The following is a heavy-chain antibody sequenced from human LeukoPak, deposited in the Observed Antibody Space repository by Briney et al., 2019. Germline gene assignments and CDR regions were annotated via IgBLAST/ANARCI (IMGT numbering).Heavy chain of an antibody. V-gene: IGHV3-21*01. CDR1: GFTFSSYS. D-gene: IGHD3-10*01. Sequence: GGSLRLSCAASGFTFSSYSMNWVRQAPGKGLEWVSSISSSSSYIYYADSVKGRFTISRDNAKNSLYLQMNSLRAEDTAVYYCARERAPRYYYGSGSYYGSDYWGQGTLVTVSS. J-gene: IGHJ4*02. CDR3: ARERAPRYYYGSGSYYGSDY. CDR2: ISSSSSYI.